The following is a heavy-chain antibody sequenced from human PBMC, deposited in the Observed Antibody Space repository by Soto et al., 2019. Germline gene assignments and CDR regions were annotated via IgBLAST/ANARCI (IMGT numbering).Heavy chain of an antibody. CDR3: AREEHYDSSGYLDY. CDR2: ISYDGSNK. J-gene: IGHJ4*02. D-gene: IGHD3-22*01. Sequence: GGSLRLSCAASGCTFSSYARHWVRQAPGKGLEWVAVISYDGSNKYYADSVKGRFTISRDNSKNTLYLQMNSLRAEDTAVYYCAREEHYDSSGYLDYWGQGTLVTVSS. V-gene: IGHV3-30-3*01. CDR1: GCTFSSYA.